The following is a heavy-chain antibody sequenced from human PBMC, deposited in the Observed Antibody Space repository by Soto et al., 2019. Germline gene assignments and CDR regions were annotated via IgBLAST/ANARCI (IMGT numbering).Heavy chain of an antibody. CDR3: ASTLGYSSSWYHYYYYGMDV. D-gene: IGHD6-13*01. CDR2: IYYSGST. J-gene: IGHJ6*02. CDR1: GGSINNYY. V-gene: IGHV4-59*08. Sequence: SETLSLTCTVSGGSINNYYWSWIRQPPGKGLEWIGYIYYSGSTNYNPSLKSRVTISVDTSKNQFSLKLSSVTAADTAVYYCASTLGYSSSWYHYYYYGMDVWGQGTTVTVSS.